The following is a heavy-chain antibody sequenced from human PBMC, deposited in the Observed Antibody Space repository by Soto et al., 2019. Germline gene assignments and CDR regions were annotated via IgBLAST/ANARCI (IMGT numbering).Heavy chain of an antibody. CDR1: GYTFSSYY. Sequence: ASVKVSCKASGYTFSSYYMNWVRQAPGQGLEWLGIINPSGGYTTYAQRFQGRVTMTRDTFTSTAYMEVRSLRSDDTAVYYCARDDIATRPQYYYGMDVWGQGTTVTVSS. CDR3: ARDDIATRPQYYYGMDV. D-gene: IGHD6-6*01. V-gene: IGHV1-46*01. CDR2: INPSGGYT. J-gene: IGHJ6*02.